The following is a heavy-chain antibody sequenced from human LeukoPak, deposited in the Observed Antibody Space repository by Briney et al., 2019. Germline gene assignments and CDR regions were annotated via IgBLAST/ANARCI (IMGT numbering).Heavy chain of an antibody. Sequence: GESLKISCKGSGYSFTNYWIGWVRQLPGKGLEWMGIIYPGDSDTRYSPSFGGQVTISADKSINTAYLQWNSLKASDTAIYYCARSRGAEHSNNWFDPWGQGTLVTVSS. CDR1: GYSFTNYW. CDR3: ARSRGAEHSNNWFDP. J-gene: IGHJ5*02. D-gene: IGHD1/OR15-1a*01. CDR2: IYPGDSDT. V-gene: IGHV5-51*01.